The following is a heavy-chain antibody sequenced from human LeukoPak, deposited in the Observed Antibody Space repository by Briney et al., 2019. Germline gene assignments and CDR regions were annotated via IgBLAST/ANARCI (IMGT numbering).Heavy chain of an antibody. D-gene: IGHD3-10*01. J-gene: IGHJ3*02. Sequence: SETLSLTCAVYGGSFSGYYWSWIRQPPGHGLEWIGEINYSGTTYYNPSLKTRAAISIDTSKNKFSLKVNSVTAADTAMYYCARDRGLWLGEARDAFDIWGQGTMVTVFS. CDR1: GGSFSGYY. CDR3: ARDRGLWLGEARDAFDI. V-gene: IGHV4-34*01. CDR2: INYSGTT.